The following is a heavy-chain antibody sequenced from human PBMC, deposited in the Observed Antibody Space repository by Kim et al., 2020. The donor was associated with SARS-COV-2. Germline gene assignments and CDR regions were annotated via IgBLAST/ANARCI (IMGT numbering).Heavy chain of an antibody. CDR2: INHSGST. V-gene: IGHV4-34*01. CDR1: GGSFSGYY. J-gene: IGHJ4*02. D-gene: IGHD2-15*01. CDR3: ARVKGYCSGGSCPRGPFDY. Sequence: SETLSLTCAVYGGSFSGYYWSWIRQPPGKGLEWIGEINHSGSTNYNPSLKSRVTISVDTSKNQFSLKLSSVTAADTAAYYCARVKGYCSGGSCPRGPFDYWGQGTLVTVSS.